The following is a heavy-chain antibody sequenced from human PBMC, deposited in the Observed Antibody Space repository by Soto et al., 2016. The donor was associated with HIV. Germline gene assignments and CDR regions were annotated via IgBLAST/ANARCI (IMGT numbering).Heavy chain of an antibody. D-gene: IGHD4-17*01. CDR2: SNPKSGAS. CDR1: GYTSTDYY. CDR3: ARDRKMTTVTTSGLFGLDV. V-gene: IGHV1-2*02. Sequence: QVQLVQSAAELKNPGASLKVSCKTSGYTSTDYYILWVRQAPGQGLEWMAWSNPKSGASKSAQRFQGRVTMTRDTSISTAYMELHSPESDDTAVYYCARDRKMTTVTTSGLFGLDVWGQGTTVTVSS. J-gene: IGHJ6*02.